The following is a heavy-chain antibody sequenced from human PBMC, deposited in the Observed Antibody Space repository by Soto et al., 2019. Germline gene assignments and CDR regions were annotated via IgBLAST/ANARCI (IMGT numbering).Heavy chain of an antibody. CDR2: IYYSGST. J-gene: IGHJ3*02. CDR3: ARTYDGSGPNSGGYAFDI. D-gene: IGHD3-22*01. Sequence: SETLSLTCTFSGGSISSGDYYWSWIRQPPGKGLEWIGYIYYSGSTYYNPSLKSRVTISVDTSKNQFSLKLSSVTAAGTAVYYCARTYDGSGPNSGGYAFDIWGQGTMVTVSS. V-gene: IGHV4-30-4*01. CDR1: GGSISSGDYY.